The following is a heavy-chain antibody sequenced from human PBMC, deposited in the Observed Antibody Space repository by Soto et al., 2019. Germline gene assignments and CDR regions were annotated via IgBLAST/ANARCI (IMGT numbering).Heavy chain of an antibody. J-gene: IGHJ4*02. Sequence: GGALRLSXAASGFTGSSYTMNWVRQALGKGVEWVSYISSSSSTIYYADSVKGRFTISRDNAKNSLYLQMNSLRDEDTAVYYCARDMYYDFWSGSLVDYWGQGSLVTVSS. V-gene: IGHV3-48*02. CDR3: ARDMYYDFWSGSLVDY. CDR1: GFTGSSYT. CDR2: ISSSSSTI. D-gene: IGHD3-3*01.